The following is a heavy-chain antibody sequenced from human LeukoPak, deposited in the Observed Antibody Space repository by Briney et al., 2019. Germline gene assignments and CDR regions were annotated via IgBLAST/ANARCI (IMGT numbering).Heavy chain of an antibody. CDR2: TRSGGST. CDR3: AREGSGRTAYNDGLDV. Sequence: GGSLRLSCAASGFTVSSSYMTWVRQAPGKGLEWVSVTRSGGSTVYADSVKGRFTISRDNSKNTLYLQLNSLRAEDTAVYYCAREGSGRTAYNDGLDVWGQGTMVTVSS. J-gene: IGHJ3*01. CDR1: GFTVSSSY. D-gene: IGHD3-10*01. V-gene: IGHV3-53*01.